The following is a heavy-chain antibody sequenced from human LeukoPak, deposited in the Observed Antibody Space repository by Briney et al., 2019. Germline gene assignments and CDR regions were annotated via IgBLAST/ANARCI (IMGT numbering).Heavy chain of an antibody. J-gene: IGHJ5*02. CDR2: INSDGSST. CDR3: ARDQTVIDWFEP. D-gene: IGHD4-17*01. Sequence: GGSLRPSCAASGFTFSSYWMHWVRQAPGKGLVWVSRINSDGSSTSYADSVKGRFTISRDNAKNTLYLQMNSLRAEDTAVYYCARDQTVIDWFEPWGQGTLVTVSS. CDR1: GFTFSSYW. V-gene: IGHV3-74*01.